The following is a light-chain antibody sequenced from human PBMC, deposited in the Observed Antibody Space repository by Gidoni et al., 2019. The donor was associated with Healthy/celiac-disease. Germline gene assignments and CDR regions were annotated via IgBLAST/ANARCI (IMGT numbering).Light chain of an antibody. CDR2: QAS. Sequence: DSQTTQSPSTLYAPVGDRVISTCRASQSIKIRLDWYQQKSGKAPKILIYQASNFQNGVPARFSGSGSVTEFTLTISSMQPEDFATYYCQQYNNWVTFXRXTKLEIK. CDR1: QSIKIR. J-gene: IGKJ2*01. CDR3: QQYNNWVT. V-gene: IGKV1-5*03.